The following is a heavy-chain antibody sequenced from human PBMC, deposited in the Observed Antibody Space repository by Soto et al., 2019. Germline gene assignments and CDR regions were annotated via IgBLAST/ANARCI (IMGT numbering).Heavy chain of an antibody. D-gene: IGHD3-10*01. J-gene: IGHJ6*04. CDR3: AKGEYYYGSGSPYYGMDV. Sequence: GGSLRLSCAASGFTFSSYGMHWVRQAPGKGLEWVAVISYDGSNKYYADSVKGRFTISRDSSKNTLYLEMNSLRPEDTAVYYCAKGEYYYGSGSPYYGMDVWGKGTTVTVSS. CDR2: ISYDGSNK. CDR1: GFTFSSYG. V-gene: IGHV3-30*18.